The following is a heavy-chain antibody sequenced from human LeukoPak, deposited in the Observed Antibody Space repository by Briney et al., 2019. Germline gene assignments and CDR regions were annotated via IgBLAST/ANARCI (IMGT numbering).Heavy chain of an antibody. V-gene: IGHV1-2*02. Sequence: ASVTVSCKASGYTFTVYYMHWVRQAPGQGLEWMGWINPNSGGTNYAQKFQGRVTMTRDTSISTAYMELSRLRSDDTAVYYCARVAYYASTIDYWGQGTLVTVSS. CDR2: INPNSGGT. CDR3: ARVAYYASTIDY. CDR1: GYTFTVYY. J-gene: IGHJ4*02. D-gene: IGHD2-2*01.